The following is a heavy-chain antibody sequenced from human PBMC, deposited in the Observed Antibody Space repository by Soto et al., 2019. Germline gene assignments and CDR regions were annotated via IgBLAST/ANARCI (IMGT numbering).Heavy chain of an antibody. D-gene: IGHD4-17*01. V-gene: IGHV4-61*01. Sequence: SETLSLTCTVSGGSVSSANYYWSWLRQPPGKGLEWIGYIYRTGGTKYNPSLKSRVTISIDTSKNQFSLKLSSVTAADTAVYYCARAAYDYGDYGQYYYYYGMDVWGQGTTVTVSS. J-gene: IGHJ6*02. CDR1: GGSVSSANYY. CDR3: ARAAYDYGDYGQYYYYYGMDV. CDR2: IYRTGGT.